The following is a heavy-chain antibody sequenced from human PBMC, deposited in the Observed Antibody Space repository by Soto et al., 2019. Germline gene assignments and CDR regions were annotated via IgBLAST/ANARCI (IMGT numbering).Heavy chain of an antibody. CDR3: AKAPTGWLQLRDFDY. D-gene: IGHD5-12*01. J-gene: IGHJ4*02. CDR1: GFTFSSYA. Sequence: GGSLRLSCAASGFTFSSYAMSWVRQAPGKGLEWVSAISGSGGSTYYADSVKGRFTISRDNSKNTLYLQMNSLRAEDTAVYDCAKAPTGWLQLRDFDYWGQGTLVTVSS. CDR2: ISGSGGST. V-gene: IGHV3-23*01.